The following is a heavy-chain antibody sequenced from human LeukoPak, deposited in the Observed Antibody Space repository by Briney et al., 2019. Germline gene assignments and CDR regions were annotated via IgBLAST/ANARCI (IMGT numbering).Heavy chain of an antibody. CDR1: GYTFTSYY. Sequence: ASVTVSCKASGYTFTSYYMHWVRQAPGQGLEWMGIINPSGGSTSYAQKFQGRVTMTRDTSTSTAYMELRSLRSDDTAVYYCARVYGGSYSGFDYWGQGTLVTVSS. D-gene: IGHD1-26*01. J-gene: IGHJ4*02. V-gene: IGHV1-46*01. CDR3: ARVYGGSYSGFDY. CDR2: INPSGGST.